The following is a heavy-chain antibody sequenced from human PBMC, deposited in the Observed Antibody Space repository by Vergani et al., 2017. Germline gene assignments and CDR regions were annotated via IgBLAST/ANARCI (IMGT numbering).Heavy chain of an antibody. CDR2: ISSSSGSTI. CDR3: ARAGRGYIYGLPNPVANYYYYYHMDV. J-gene: IGHJ6*03. V-gene: IGHV3-21*04. Sequence: EVQLVESGGGLVKPGGSLRLSCAASGFTFSSYSMNWVRQAPGKGLEWVSSISSSSGSTIYYADSVKGRFTISRDNAKNSLYLQMNSLRAEDTAVYYCARAGRGYIYGLPNPVANYYYYYHMDVWGKGTTVTVSS. CDR1: GFTFSSYS. D-gene: IGHD5-18*01.